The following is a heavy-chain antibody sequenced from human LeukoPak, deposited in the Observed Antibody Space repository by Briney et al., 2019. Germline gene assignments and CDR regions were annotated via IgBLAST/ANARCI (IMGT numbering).Heavy chain of an antibody. D-gene: IGHD5-12*01. V-gene: IGHV4-59*01. CDR3: ARTVSGYYFNA. CDR1: GGSTNSYY. CDR2: VAYSGST. Sequence: PSETLSLTCTVSGGSTNSYYWSWIRQSPGKGLEWIGYVAYSGSTNYSPSHKSRVTISLDTSKNQFSLKLSSVTAADTAVYYCARTVSGYYFNAWGPGTLVTVSS. J-gene: IGHJ5*02.